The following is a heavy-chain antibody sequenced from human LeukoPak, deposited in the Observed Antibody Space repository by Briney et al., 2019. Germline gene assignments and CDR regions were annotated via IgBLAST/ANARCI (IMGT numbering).Heavy chain of an antibody. CDR2: INHSGST. J-gene: IGHJ6*03. D-gene: IGHD3-10*01. CDR1: GGSFSGYY. CDR3: ARESITMVRGVIIRPPDYYYYYMDV. Sequence: PSETLSLTCAVYGGSFSGYYWSWIRQPPGKGLEWIGEINHSGSTNYNPSLKSRVTISVDTSKNQFSLKLSSVTAADTAVYYCARESITMVRGVIIRPPDYYYYYMDVWSRGTTVTVSS. V-gene: IGHV4-34*01.